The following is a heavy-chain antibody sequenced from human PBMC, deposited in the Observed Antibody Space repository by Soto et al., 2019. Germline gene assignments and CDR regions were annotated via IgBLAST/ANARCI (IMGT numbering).Heavy chain of an antibody. CDR1: GFTFDDYA. J-gene: IGHJ6*03. CDR3: AKDLQSRYYYYYMDV. CDR2: ISWNSGSI. V-gene: IGHV3-9*01. Sequence: GGSLRLSCAASGFTFDDYAMHWVRQAPGKGLEWVSGISWNSGSIGYADSVKGRFTISRDNAKNSLYLQMNSLRAEDTALYYCAKDLQSRYYYYYMDVWGKGTTVTVSS. D-gene: IGHD4-4*01.